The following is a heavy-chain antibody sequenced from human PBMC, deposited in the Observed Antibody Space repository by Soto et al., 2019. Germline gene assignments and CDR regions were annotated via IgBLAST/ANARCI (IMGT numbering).Heavy chain of an antibody. J-gene: IGHJ5*02. CDR1: DGSFGGYY. Sequence: PSGPLYLTCAVHDGSFGGYYWGWIGQPPGKGREWFGEINHSGSTNYNPSLKSRVTISVDTSKNQFSLKLSSVTAADTAVYYCARGFSSGYIFAAHNWCDPWRQGALLTV. V-gene: IGHV4-34*01. D-gene: IGHD6-6*01. CDR2: INHSGST. CDR3: ARGFSSGYIFAAHNWCDP.